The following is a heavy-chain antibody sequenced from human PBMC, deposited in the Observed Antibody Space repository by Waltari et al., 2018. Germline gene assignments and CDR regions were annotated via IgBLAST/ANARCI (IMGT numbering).Heavy chain of an antibody. Sequence: QLQLQESGPGLVKPSETLSFTCTVSGGSISSSSYYWGWFRQPPGKGLEWIGSIYYSGSTNYNPALKSRVTIFVDTSKNQFSLKLSSVTAADTAVYYCATKSESSASGFDYWGQGTLVTVSS. V-gene: IGHV4-39*01. CDR1: GGSISSSSYY. D-gene: IGHD6-19*01. CDR2: IYYSGST. J-gene: IGHJ4*02. CDR3: ATKSESSASGFDY.